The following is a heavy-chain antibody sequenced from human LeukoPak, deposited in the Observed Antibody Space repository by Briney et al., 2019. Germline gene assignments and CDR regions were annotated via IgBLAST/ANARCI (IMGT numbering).Heavy chain of an antibody. CDR2: INAGNGNT. J-gene: IGHJ4*02. V-gene: IGHV1-3*01. CDR1: GYTFTSYA. CDR3: ARSSGLYYFDY. Sequence: GASVKVSCKASGYTFTSYAMHWVRRAPGQRLEWMGWINAGNGNTKYSQKFQGRVTIARDTSASTAYMELSSLRSEDTAVYYCARSSGLYYFDYWGQGTLVTVSS. D-gene: IGHD6-19*01.